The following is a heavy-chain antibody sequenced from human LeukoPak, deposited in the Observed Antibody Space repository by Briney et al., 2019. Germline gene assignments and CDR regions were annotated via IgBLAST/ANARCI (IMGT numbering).Heavy chain of an antibody. V-gene: IGHV3-7*01. CDR3: ARHPQHEAYFDY. CDR1: GFTFDRFW. CDR2: IKADASEE. J-gene: IGHJ4*02. Sequence: GGSLRLSCVASGFTFDRFWMSWVRQAPGKGLEWVANIKADASEEKYLDSVKGRFKISRDNAEDSLFLQMNSLRAEDTAVYYCARHPQHEAYFDYWGQGALVTVSS.